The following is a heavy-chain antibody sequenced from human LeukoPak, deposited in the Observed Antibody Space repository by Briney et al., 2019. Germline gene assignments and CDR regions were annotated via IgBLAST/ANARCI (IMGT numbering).Heavy chain of an antibody. V-gene: IGHV3-74*01. D-gene: IGHD3-9*01. J-gene: IGHJ6*03. CDR1: GFTFSRYW. Sequence: GGSLRLSCAASGFTFSRYWVHWVRQAPGKGLVWVSRLNGDGSATTYADSVKGRFTISRDNAKNSLYLQMNSLRAEDTAVYYCARDSYDILTGGYYMDVWGKGTTVTISS. CDR2: LNGDGSAT. CDR3: ARDSYDILTGGYYMDV.